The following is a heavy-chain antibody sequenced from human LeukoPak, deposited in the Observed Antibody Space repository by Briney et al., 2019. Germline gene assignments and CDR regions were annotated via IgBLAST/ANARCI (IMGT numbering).Heavy chain of an antibody. CDR1: GGSISSGGYY. Sequence: SQTLSLTCTVSGGSISSGGYYWSWIRQHPGKGLEWTGYIYYSGSTYYNPSLKSRVTISVDTSKNQFSLKLSSVTAADTAVYYCATAEVVPAAIGGWFDPWGQGTLVTVSS. J-gene: IGHJ5*02. V-gene: IGHV4-31*03. CDR2: IYYSGST. CDR3: ATAEVVPAAIGGWFDP. D-gene: IGHD2-2*02.